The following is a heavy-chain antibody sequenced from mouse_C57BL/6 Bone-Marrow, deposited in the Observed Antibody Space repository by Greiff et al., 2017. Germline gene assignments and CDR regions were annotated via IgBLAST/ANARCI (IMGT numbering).Heavy chain of an antibody. V-gene: IGHV1-85*01. J-gene: IGHJ1*03. D-gene: IGHD1-1*01. Sequence: VKLMESGAELARPGASVKLSCKASGYTFTSYDINWVKQRPGQGLEWIGWIYPRDGSTKYNEKFKGKATLTVDTSSSTAYMELHSLTSEDSAVYFCARDYGSSYWYFDVWGTGTTVTVSS. CDR2: IYPRDGST. CDR1: GYTFTSYD. CDR3: ARDYGSSYWYFDV.